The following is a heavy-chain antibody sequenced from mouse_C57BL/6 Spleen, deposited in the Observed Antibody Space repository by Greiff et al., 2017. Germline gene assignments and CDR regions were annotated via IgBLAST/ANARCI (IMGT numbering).Heavy chain of an antibody. CDR1: GFTFSDFY. CDR2: SRNKANDYTT. D-gene: IGHD2-4*01. V-gene: IGHV7-1*01. Sequence: EVMLVESGGGLVQSGRSLRLSCATSGFTFSDFYMEWVRQAPGKGLEWIAASRNKANDYTTEYSASVKGRFIVSRDTSQSILYLQMNALRAEDTAIYYCARDAGLRPFAYWGQGTLVTVSA. J-gene: IGHJ3*01. CDR3: ARDAGLRPFAY.